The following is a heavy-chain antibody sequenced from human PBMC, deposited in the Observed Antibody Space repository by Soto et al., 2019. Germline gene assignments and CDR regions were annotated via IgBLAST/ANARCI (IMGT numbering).Heavy chain of an antibody. V-gene: IGHV3-23*01. CDR3: AKYTYGYWYFDL. CDR1: GFTFSSYA. J-gene: IGHJ2*01. Sequence: XGSLRLSCAASGFTFSSYAMSWVRQAPGKGLEWVSAISGSGDSTYYADSVKGRFTISRDNSKNTLYLQMNSLRAEDTAVYYCAKYTYGYWYFDLWGRGTLVTVSS. D-gene: IGHD5-18*01. CDR2: ISGSGDST.